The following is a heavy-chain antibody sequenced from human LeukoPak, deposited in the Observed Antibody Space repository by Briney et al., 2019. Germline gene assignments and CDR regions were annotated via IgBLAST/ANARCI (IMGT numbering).Heavy chain of an antibody. CDR1: GGSISSYY. D-gene: IGHD2-15*01. Sequence: SETLSLTCTVSGGSISSYYWSWIRQPPGKGLEWIGYIYYSGSTNYNPSLKSRVTISVDTSKNQFSLKLSSVTAADTAVYYCARLVVVAADYYYYGMDVWGQGTTVTVSS. V-gene: IGHV4-59*08. CDR2: IYYSGST. J-gene: IGHJ6*02. CDR3: ARLVVVAADYYYYGMDV.